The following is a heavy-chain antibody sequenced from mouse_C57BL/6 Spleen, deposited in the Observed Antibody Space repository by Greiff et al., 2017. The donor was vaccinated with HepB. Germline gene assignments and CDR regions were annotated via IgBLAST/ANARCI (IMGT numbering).Heavy chain of an antibody. CDR2: INYDGSST. Sequence: EVMLVESEGGLVQPGSSMKLSCTASGFTFSDYYMAWVRQVPEKGLEWVANINYDGSSTYYLDSLKSRFIISRDNAKNILYLQMSSLKSEDTATYYCARGGWGFAYWGQGTLVTVSA. V-gene: IGHV5-16*01. D-gene: IGHD2-3*01. CDR3: ARGGWGFAY. J-gene: IGHJ3*01. CDR1: GFTFSDYY.